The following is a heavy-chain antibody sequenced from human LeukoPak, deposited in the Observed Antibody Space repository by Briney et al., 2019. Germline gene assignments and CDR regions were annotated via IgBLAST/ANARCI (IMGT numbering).Heavy chain of an antibody. J-gene: IGHJ3*02. CDR1: GFTFSSYS. Sequence: GGSLRLSCAASGFTFSSYSMNWVRQAPGKGLEWVSSISSSSSYIYYADSVKGRFTISRDNAKNSLYLQMNSLRAEDTAVYYCARDFAYCGGDCRTGAFDIWAQGTMVTVSS. CDR2: ISSSSSYI. D-gene: IGHD2-21*02. CDR3: ARDFAYCGGDCRTGAFDI. V-gene: IGHV3-21*01.